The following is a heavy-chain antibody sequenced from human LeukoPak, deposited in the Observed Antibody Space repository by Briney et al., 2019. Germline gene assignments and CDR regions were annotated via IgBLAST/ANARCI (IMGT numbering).Heavy chain of an antibody. Sequence: SETLPLTCTVSSGSISSYYWSWIRQPPGKGLEWIGYISYSGGTNYNPSLKSRVSMSVDTSKNQLSLKLSSVTAADTAVYYCARERRSGTYYYFDYWGQGILVTASS. V-gene: IGHV4-59*01. CDR2: ISYSGGT. CDR1: SGSISSYY. D-gene: IGHD3-10*01. J-gene: IGHJ4*02. CDR3: ARERRSGTYYYFDY.